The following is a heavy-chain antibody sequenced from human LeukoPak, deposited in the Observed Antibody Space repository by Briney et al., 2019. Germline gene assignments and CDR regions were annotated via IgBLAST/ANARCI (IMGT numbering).Heavy chain of an antibody. CDR3: ARQNRYSSSLSVDY. CDR1: GGSISSYY. V-gene: IGHV4-59*05. CDR2: IYYSGST. J-gene: IGHJ4*02. Sequence: SETLSLTCTVSGGSISSYYWSWIRQPAGKGLEWIGSIYYSGSTYYNPSLKSRVTISVDTSKNQFSLKLSSVTAADTAVYYCARQNRYSSSLSVDYWGQGTLVTVSS. D-gene: IGHD6-6*01.